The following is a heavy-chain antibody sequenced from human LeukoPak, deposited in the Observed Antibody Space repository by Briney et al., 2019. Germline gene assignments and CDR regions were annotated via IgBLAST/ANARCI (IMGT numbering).Heavy chain of an antibody. CDR2: ISSSSSYI. V-gene: IGHV3-21*01. CDR1: GFTFSSYS. D-gene: IGHD5-12*01. J-gene: IGHJ3*02. CDR3: ARQVATKGEWAFDI. Sequence: GGSLRLSCAASGFTFSSYSMNWVRQAPGKGLEWVSSISSSSSYIYYADSVKGRFTISRDNAKNSLYLQMNSLRAEDTAVYYCARQVATKGEWAFDIWGQGTMVTASS.